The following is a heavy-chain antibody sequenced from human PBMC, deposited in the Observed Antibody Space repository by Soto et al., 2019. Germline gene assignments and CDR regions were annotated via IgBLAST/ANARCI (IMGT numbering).Heavy chain of an antibody. CDR2: ISYDGSNK. V-gene: IGHV3-30*03. J-gene: IGHJ4*02. Sequence: GGSLRLSCAASGFTFSSYGMHWVRQAPGKGLEWVAVISYDGSNKYYADSVKGRFTISRDNSKSTLYLQINSLRTEDTAVYYCAANFDYWGQGTLVTVSS. CDR1: GFTFSSYG. CDR3: AANFDY.